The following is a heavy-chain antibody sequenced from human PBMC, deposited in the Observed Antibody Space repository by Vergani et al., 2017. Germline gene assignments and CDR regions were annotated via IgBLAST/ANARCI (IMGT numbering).Heavy chain of an antibody. V-gene: IGHV2-5*01. D-gene: IGHD2-15*01. CDR3: ARTERDCTATSCSFDH. J-gene: IGHJ5*02. CDR1: GFSLTTGGEG. Sequence: QITLRESGPTLVKPTQTLTLTCTFSGFSLTTGGEGVGWIRQPPGRALEWLAFVYWNDDERYSPSLKSRVTITKDTSKNEVILTMATMDPVDTATYYCARTERDCTATSCSFDHWGQGALVSVSS. CDR2: VYWNDDE.